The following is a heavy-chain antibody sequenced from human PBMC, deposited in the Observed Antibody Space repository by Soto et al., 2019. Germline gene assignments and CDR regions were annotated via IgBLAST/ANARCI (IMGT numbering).Heavy chain of an antibody. V-gene: IGHV3-66*01. CDR2: IYSGGST. CDR3: ARKDSSSWYYYYGMDV. CDR1: GFTVSSNY. D-gene: IGHD6-13*01. Sequence: PGGSLRLSCAASGFTVSSNYMSWVRQAPGKGLEWVSVIYSGGSTYYANSVKGRFTISRDNSKNTLYLQMNSLRAEDTAVYYCARKDSSSWYYYYGMDVWGQGTTVTVSS. J-gene: IGHJ6*02.